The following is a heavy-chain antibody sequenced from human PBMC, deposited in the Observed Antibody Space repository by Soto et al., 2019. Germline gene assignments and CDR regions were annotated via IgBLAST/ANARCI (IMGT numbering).Heavy chain of an antibody. Sequence: GGSLRLSCEASGFTFSSKWMTWVRQVSGKGLEWVANINQDATQKYYVDSVKGRFTISRDNAKNSLYLQMNSLRVEDTAVYYCARANAIDVWGQGIMVTVSS. V-gene: IGHV3-7*01. J-gene: IGHJ3*01. CDR1: GFTFSSKW. CDR3: ARANAIDV. CDR2: INQDATQK.